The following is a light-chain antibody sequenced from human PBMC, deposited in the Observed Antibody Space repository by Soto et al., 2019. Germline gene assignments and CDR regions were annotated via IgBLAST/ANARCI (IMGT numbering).Light chain of an antibody. CDR2: GAS. CDR3: QQYGASPLFT. Sequence: EVVLTQSPGTLSLSPGERATLSCRASQGVTTAYLAWYQHKPGQAPRLLRYGASNRATGIPDRVSGRGSGTDFGLTISRLEPEDFAVYACQQYGASPLFTFGPGTKVDLK. J-gene: IGKJ3*01. V-gene: IGKV3-20*01. CDR1: QGVTTAY.